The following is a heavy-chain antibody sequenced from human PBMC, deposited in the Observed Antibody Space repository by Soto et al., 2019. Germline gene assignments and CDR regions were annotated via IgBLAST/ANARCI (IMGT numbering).Heavy chain of an antibody. Sequence: GGSLRLSCAASGFTFSSFAMNWVRQAPGKRLEWVAVISNDGSNKYSADSVKGRFTISRDNSKSTLYLQMNSLRTEDTALYYCARDTVRGDYAFDIWGQGTMVTVSS. CDR1: GFTFSSFA. D-gene: IGHD4-17*01. J-gene: IGHJ3*02. V-gene: IGHV3-30-3*01. CDR3: ARDTVRGDYAFDI. CDR2: ISNDGSNK.